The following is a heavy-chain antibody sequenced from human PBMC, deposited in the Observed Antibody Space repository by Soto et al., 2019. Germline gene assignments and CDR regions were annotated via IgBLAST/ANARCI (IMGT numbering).Heavy chain of an antibody. Sequence: SVKDCFKAHGYTFTFYYMHLVRQAPGQGLEWMGWVNPKSGGTMYPQKFQGRVTMTWDTSISTAYMALTRLISDDTAVYYCERDLAKGGGSAVFDYWGQGTLVTVSS. CDR3: ERDLAKGGGSAVFDY. CDR1: GYTFTFYY. V-gene: IGHV1-2*02. J-gene: IGHJ4*02. D-gene: IGHD1-26*01. CDR2: VNPKSGGT.